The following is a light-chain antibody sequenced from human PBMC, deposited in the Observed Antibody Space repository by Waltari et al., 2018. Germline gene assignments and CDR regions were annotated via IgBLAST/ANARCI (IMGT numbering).Light chain of an antibody. Sequence: QSALTQPRSVSGSPGQSVTISCTGTSSDVGGYNYVTWYQHHPGKAHKLMLYDVYKRPSGVPDRFSGSKSGNTASLTISGLQVEDEADYYCCSYAGSYTLIFGGGTKLTVL. CDR3: CSYAGSYTLI. CDR2: DVY. CDR1: SSDVGGYNY. J-gene: IGLJ2*01. V-gene: IGLV2-11*01.